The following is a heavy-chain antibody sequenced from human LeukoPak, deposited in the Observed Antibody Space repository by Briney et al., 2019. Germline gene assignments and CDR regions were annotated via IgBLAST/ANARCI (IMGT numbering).Heavy chain of an antibody. V-gene: IGHV3-7*01. CDR1: GFTFSSYW. CDR3: ARSRSFLYPFIDV. D-gene: IGHD2/OR15-2a*01. Sequence: GGSLRLSCAASGFTFSSYWMSWVRQAPGKGLEWVANIKQDGSEKYYVDSVKGRFTISRDNAKKSLYLQMNNLRAEDTAVYYCARSRSFLYPFIDVWGKGTTVIISS. J-gene: IGHJ6*03. CDR2: IKQDGSEK.